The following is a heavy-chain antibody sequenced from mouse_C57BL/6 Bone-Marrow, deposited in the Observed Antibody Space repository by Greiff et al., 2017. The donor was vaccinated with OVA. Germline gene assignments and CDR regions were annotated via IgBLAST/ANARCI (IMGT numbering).Heavy chain of an antibody. CDR2: ISYSGST. CDR3: ARYLIYDGYYDWYFDV. D-gene: IGHD2-3*01. J-gene: IGHJ1*03. Sequence: EVKLMESGPGLAKPSQTLSLTCSVTGYSITSDYWNWIRKFPGNKLEYMGYISYSGSTYYNPSLKSRISITRDTSKNQYYLQLNSVTTEDTATYYCARYLIYDGYYDWYFDVWGTGTTVTVSS. V-gene: IGHV3-8*01. CDR1: GYSITSDY.